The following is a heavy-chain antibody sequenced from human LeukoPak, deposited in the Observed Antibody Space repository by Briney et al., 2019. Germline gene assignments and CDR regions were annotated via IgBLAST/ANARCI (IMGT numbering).Heavy chain of an antibody. V-gene: IGHV3-15*01. J-gene: IGHJ1*01. CDR2: IKSKTDGGAA. CDR3: TTPPGNYNAWAYFQH. CDR1: GFTFSNAW. D-gene: IGHD1-7*01. Sequence: GGSLRLSCAASGFTFSNAWMTWVRQAPGKGLEWVGRIKSKTDGGAADYAAPVKGRFTISRDDSKNTLYLRMNSLKTEDTAVYYCTTPPGNYNAWAYFQHWGQGTLVTVSS.